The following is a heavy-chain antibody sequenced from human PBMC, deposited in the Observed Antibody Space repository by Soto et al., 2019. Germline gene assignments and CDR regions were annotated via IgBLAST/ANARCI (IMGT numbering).Heavy chain of an antibody. CDR2: ISSNSSTI. CDR1: GFTFSSYS. Sequence: GGSLRLSCAASGFTFSSYSMNWVRQAPGKGLEWVSYISSNSSTIYYADSVKGRFTISRDNAKNSLYLQMNSLRAEDTAVYYCARDKFHGAGFFDYWGQGTLVTVSS. V-gene: IGHV3-48*01. J-gene: IGHJ4*02. D-gene: IGHD4-17*01. CDR3: ARDKFHGAGFFDY.